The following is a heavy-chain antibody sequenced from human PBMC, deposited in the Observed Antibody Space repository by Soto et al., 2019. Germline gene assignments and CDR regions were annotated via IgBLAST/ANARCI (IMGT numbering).Heavy chain of an antibody. CDR1: GGTFSSYA. D-gene: IGHD3-22*01. Sequence: ASVKVSCKASGGTFSSYAISWVRQAPGQGLEWMGGIIPIFGTANYAQKFQGRVTITADKSTSTAYMELSSLRSEDTAVYYCARGRITMIVVALDAFDIWGQGTMVTVSS. V-gene: IGHV1-69*06. CDR3: ARGRITMIVVALDAFDI. CDR2: IIPIFGTA. J-gene: IGHJ3*02.